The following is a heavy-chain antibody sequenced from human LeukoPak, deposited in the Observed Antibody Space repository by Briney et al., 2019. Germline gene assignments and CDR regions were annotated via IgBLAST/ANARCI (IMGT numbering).Heavy chain of an antibody. V-gene: IGHV4-31*03. D-gene: IGHD3-3*01. CDR2: IYYSGST. CDR1: GGSISSGGYY. CDR3: ARFQPLGGLPGGDAFDI. Sequence: PSETLSLTCTVSGGSISSGGYYWSWIRQHPGKGLEWIGYIYYSGSTYYNPSLKSRVTISVDTSKNQFSLKLSSVTAADTAVYYCARFQPLGGLPGGDAFDIWGQGTMVTVSS. J-gene: IGHJ3*02.